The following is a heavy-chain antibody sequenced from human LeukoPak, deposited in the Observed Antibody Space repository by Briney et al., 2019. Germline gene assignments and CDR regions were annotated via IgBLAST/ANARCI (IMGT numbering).Heavy chain of an antibody. CDR3: ARLKWPTDY. D-gene: IGHD5-12*01. V-gene: IGHV1-2*02. Sequence: AAVKVSCKPSGYTFTVFFLHWVRQAPGQGLEWMGWINPNSGDTNYAQKFQGRLTMTRDTSISTVFLDLDRLTSDDTAIYYCARLKWPTDYWGQGTLVTVSS. J-gene: IGHJ4*02. CDR1: GYTFTVFF. CDR2: INPNSGDT.